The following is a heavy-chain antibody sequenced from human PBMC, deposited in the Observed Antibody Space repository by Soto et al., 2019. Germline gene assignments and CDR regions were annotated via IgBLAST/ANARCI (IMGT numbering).Heavy chain of an antibody. CDR1: GYSFTSYW. CDR3: PRHRDYSTYFDACYI. Sequence: PGESLKISCKGSGYSFTSYWISWVRQMPGKGLEWMGRIDPSDSYTNYSPSFQGHVTISADKSISTAYLQWSSLKASDTALYYCPRHRDYSTYFDACYIWGQGTMVTVSS. D-gene: IGHD4-4*01. V-gene: IGHV5-10-1*01. J-gene: IGHJ3*02. CDR2: IDPSDSYT.